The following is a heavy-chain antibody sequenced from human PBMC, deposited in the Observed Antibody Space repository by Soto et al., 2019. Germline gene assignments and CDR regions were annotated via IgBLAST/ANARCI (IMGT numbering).Heavy chain of an antibody. J-gene: IGHJ4*02. CDR2: VYYSGTT. CDR1: GGSISSSSYY. V-gene: IGHV4-39*01. CDR3: ARLIHCKTTSCSFDY. Sequence: QLQLQESGPGLVKPSETLSLTCTVSGGSISSSSYYWAWVRQPPGKGLEWIGSVYYSGTTYYNPSPRSRVTISGDTSKNQFSLKLSSVTAADTAVFYCARLIHCKTTSCSFDYWGQGTLVTVSS. D-gene: IGHD2-2*01.